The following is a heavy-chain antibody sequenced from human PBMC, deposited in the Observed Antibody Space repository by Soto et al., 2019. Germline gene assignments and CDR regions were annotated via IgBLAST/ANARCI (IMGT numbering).Heavy chain of an antibody. CDR3: ASFSMVYAMYYYYYYMDV. V-gene: IGHV1-69*02. J-gene: IGHJ6*03. Sequence: QVQLVQSGAEVKKPGSSVKVSCKASGGTFSSYTISWVRQAPGQGLEWMGRIIPILGIANYAQKFQGRVTITADKSTSTAYMELSSLRSEDTAVYYCASFSMVYAMYYYYYYMDVWGKGTTVTVSS. CDR2: IIPILGIA. CDR1: GGTFSSYT. D-gene: IGHD2-8*01.